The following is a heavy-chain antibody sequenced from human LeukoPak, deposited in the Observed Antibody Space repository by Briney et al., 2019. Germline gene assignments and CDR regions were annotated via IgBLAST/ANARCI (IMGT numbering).Heavy chain of an antibody. D-gene: IGHD4-17*01. CDR2: ISGSGAGT. CDR3: AKEVTTPYFDY. CDR1: GFTFSSYA. V-gene: IGHV3-23*01. Sequence: TGGSLRLSCAASGFTFSSYAMSWVRQAPGKGLDWVAGISGSGAGTYYADSVKGRFTISRDNSKNTLYLQMNSLRAEDTAVYYCAKEVTTPYFDYWGQGSLVTVSS. J-gene: IGHJ4*02.